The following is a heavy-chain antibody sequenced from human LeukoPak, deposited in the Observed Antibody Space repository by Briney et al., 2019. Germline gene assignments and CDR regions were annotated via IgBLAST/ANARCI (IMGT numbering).Heavy chain of an antibody. J-gene: IGHJ4*02. D-gene: IGHD4-23*01. V-gene: IGHV3-7*01. CDR3: AAERRGSSYYDGKVAFDH. CDR2: INEDGGEK. CDR1: SFTFSNCW. Sequence: GGSLKLSCVASSFTFSNCWMSWIRQTPGRGPEWVANINEDGGEKHYADSVRGRFTITRDIAKNTLYLQINSLRAEDAAVYYCAAERRGSSYYDGKVAFDHWGQGTLVAVSS.